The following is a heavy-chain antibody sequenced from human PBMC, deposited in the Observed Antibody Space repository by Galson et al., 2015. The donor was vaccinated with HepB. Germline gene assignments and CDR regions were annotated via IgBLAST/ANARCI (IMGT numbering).Heavy chain of an antibody. CDR2: FSAYDGST. Sequence: SVRVSCKASGYTFNISGFSWVRQAPGKDLEWGGWFSAYDGSTKSAQEIQGRVSMTTDTSTSTAYMELRSLTSEETALYYCVRDDMMPDVRGFQYDDWGQGTLVTVSS. CDR1: GYTFNISG. D-gene: IGHD3-10*01. V-gene: IGHV1-18*01. CDR3: VRDDMMPDVRGFQYDD. J-gene: IGHJ4*02.